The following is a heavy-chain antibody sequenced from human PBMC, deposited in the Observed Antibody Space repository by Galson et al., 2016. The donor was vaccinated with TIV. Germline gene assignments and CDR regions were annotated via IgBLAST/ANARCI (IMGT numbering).Heavy chain of an antibody. CDR3: ARDGRAEGDYNAWGDY. V-gene: IGHV3-33*01. CDR2: AWYDERSA. J-gene: IGHJ4*02. CDR1: GFTFKYHG. D-gene: IGHD4-11*01. Sequence: SLRLSCAASGFTFKYHGIHWVRQAPGKGLEWLADAWYDERSAYYADSVKGRFTISRDNSKNTVYLQMNSLRAEDTAVYYCARDGRAEGDYNAWGDYWGQGALVTVSS.